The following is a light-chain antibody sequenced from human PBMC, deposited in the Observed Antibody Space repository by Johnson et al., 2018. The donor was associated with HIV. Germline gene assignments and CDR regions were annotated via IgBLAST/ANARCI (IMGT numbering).Light chain of an antibody. CDR1: SSNIGNNY. V-gene: IGLV1-51*01. CDR3: GTWDDSLSAFYV. Sequence: QSVLTQPPSVSAAPGQKVTISCSGSSSNIGNNYVSWYQQLPGTAPKLLIYDNNKRPSGIPDRFSGSKSGTSATLGITGLQTGDEADYYCGTWDDSLSAFYVFATGTKVTVL. J-gene: IGLJ1*01. CDR2: DNN.